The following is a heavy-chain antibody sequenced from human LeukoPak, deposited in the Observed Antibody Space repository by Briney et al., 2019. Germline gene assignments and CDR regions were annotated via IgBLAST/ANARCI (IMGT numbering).Heavy chain of an antibody. V-gene: IGHV1-69*05. D-gene: IGHD3-10*01. CDR3: AIALGGSGSYNYYYMDV. CDR2: IIPIFGTA. Sequence: ASVKVSCKASGGTFSSYAISWVRQAPGQGLEWMRGIIPIFGTANYAQKFQGRVTITTDESTSTAYMELSSLRSEDTAVYYCAIALGGSGSYNYYYMDVWGKGTTVTVYS. J-gene: IGHJ6*03. CDR1: GGTFSSYA.